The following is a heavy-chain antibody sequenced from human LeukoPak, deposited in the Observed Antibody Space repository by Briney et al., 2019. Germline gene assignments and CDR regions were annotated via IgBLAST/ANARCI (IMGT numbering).Heavy chain of an antibody. CDR2: IYYSGTT. D-gene: IGHD4-17*01. Sequence: SETLSLTCTVSGGSISYYFWSWIRQSPGKGLEWIGYIYYSGTTNYNPSLKSRVTISVDTSKNQFSLQLRSVTAADTAVYYCAREDPQTTVPEGMDVWGQGTTVTVSS. J-gene: IGHJ6*02. CDR1: GGSISYYF. V-gene: IGHV4-59*01. CDR3: AREDPQTTVPEGMDV.